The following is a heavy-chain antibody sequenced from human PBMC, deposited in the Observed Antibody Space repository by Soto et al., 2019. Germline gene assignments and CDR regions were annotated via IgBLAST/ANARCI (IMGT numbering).Heavy chain of an antibody. CDR3: AASQKGYNWNYFDH. CDR1: GASISGSYYY. Sequence: SETLSLTCAVSGASISGSYYYWAWLRQSPGKGPEWIGSVFYTGFTSYNPSLESRVSVSVDTSKSQFSLKLSAVTAADTAVYYCAASQKGYNWNYFDHWGQGALVTVSS. J-gene: IGHJ4*02. CDR2: VFYTGFT. V-gene: IGHV4-39*01. D-gene: IGHD1-20*01.